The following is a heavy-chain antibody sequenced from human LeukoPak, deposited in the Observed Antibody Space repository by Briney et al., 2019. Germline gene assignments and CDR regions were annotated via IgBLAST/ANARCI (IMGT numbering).Heavy chain of an antibody. D-gene: IGHD2-2*01. CDR1: GYTFTGYY. CDR2: INPNSGDT. Sequence: ASVKVSCKASGYTFTGYYLHWVRQAPGQGFEWMGWINPNSGDTNYAQKFQGRVTMTRNTSISTAHMEMSRLRSDDTAVYYCARANFLYCSSTTCLFGYWGQGTLVTVSS. V-gene: IGHV1-2*02. J-gene: IGHJ4*02. CDR3: ARANFLYCSSTTCLFGY.